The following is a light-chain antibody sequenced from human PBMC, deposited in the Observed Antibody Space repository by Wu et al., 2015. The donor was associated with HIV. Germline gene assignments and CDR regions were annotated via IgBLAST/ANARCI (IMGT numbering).Light chain of an antibody. J-gene: IGKJ1*01. V-gene: IGKV1-5*03. Sequence: SVGGQSHHRLAGQVRVLVGWLAWYQQKPGKAPKLLIYKASTLESGVPSRFSGTGSGTEFTLTISSLQPDDFATYYCQQYNTYSPFGQGTKVEIK. CDR1: RVLVGW. CDR2: KAS. CDR3: QQYNTYSP.